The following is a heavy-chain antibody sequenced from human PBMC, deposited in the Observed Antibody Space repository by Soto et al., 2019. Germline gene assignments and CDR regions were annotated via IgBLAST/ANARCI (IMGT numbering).Heavy chain of an antibody. CDR2: IYYTGST. CDR1: GGSISSTINS. J-gene: IGHJ3*01. Sequence: SETLSLTCTVSGGSISSTINSWGWISHPPGKGLEWIGSIYYTGSTYYSPSLKRRVTMSVDTSKNQFSLKLSSVTAADTAVYYCARHEYHSSGYDAFDLSGQGTVVTVSS. CDR3: ARHEYHSSGYDAFDL. V-gene: IGHV4-39*01. D-gene: IGHD5-12*01.